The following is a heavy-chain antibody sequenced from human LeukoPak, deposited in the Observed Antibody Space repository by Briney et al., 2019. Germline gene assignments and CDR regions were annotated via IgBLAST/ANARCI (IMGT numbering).Heavy chain of an antibody. CDR1: GYTFTSYD. CDR2: MNPKSGNI. CDR3: ARGRAAVTTHWLDP. V-gene: IGHV1-8*03. J-gene: IGHJ5*02. D-gene: IGHD4-11*01. Sequence: ASVKVSCKASGYTFTSYDINWARQATGHGLEWMGWMNPKSGNIAYAQKFQGRVTITRNTSINTAYMELSSLTSEDTAMYYCARGRAAVTTHWLDPWGQGTLVAVSS.